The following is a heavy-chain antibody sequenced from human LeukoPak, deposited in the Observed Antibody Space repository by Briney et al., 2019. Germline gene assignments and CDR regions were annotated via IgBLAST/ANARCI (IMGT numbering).Heavy chain of an antibody. CDR1: GGSIRSSSYW. CDR2: IYYSGST. V-gene: IGHV4-39*01. J-gene: IGHJ4*02. D-gene: IGHD3/OR15-3a*01. Sequence: SETLSLTCTVSGGSIRSSSYWWGWIRQPPGKGLEWIGSIYYSGSTYYNPSLKSRVTMSVDTSKNQFSLKLSSVTAADTAVYYCARQTGSGLFILPGGQGTLVTVSS. CDR3: ARQTGSGLFILP.